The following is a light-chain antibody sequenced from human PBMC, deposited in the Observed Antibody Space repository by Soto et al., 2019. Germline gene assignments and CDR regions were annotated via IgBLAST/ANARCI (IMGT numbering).Light chain of an antibody. CDR2: EVS. Sequence: QSALTQPASVSGSPGQSITISRTGTSSDVGGYNYVSWYQQHPGKAPKLMIYEVSNRPSGVSNRFSGSKSGNTASLTISGLQAEDEADYYCSSYTSSSTLVVFGTGTKLTVL. CDR1: SSDVGGYNY. J-gene: IGLJ1*01. CDR3: SSYTSSSTLVV. V-gene: IGLV2-14*01.